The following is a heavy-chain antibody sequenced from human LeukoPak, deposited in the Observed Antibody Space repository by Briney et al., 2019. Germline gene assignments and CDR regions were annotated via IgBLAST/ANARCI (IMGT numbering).Heavy chain of an antibody. V-gene: IGHV3-30-3*01. CDR2: ISYDGNNK. CDR1: GFTFSDHV. D-gene: IGHD3-3*01. J-gene: IGHJ4*02. Sequence: PGGSLRLSCAASGFTFSDHVMHWVRQAPDKGLEWVAMISYDGNNKYYADSVKGRFTISRDNSKDTLYLQMNSLRAEDTAVYYCARDRGFWSGYDYWGQGTLVTVSS. CDR3: ARDRGFWSGYDY.